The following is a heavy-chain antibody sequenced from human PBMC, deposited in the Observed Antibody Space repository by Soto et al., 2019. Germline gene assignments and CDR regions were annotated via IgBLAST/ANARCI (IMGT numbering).Heavy chain of an antibody. CDR1: GGSISSGDYY. V-gene: IGHV4-30-4*01. D-gene: IGHD3-3*01. J-gene: IGHJ4*02. CDR3: ARVLRFLEWTTPFDY. Sequence: QVQLQESGPGLVKPSQTLSLTCTVSGGSISSGDYYWSWIRQPPGKGLEWIGYIYYSGSTYYNPSLKRRVTISVDPSKCQFSLKLSSVTAADTAVYYCARVLRFLEWTTPFDYWGQGTLVTVSS. CDR2: IYYSGST.